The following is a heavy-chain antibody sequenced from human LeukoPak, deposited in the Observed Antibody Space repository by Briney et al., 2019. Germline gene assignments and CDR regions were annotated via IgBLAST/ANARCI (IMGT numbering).Heavy chain of an antibody. CDR1: GYTFTSYG. CDR3: ARIAYYDFWGGSHAHFDY. V-gene: IGHV1-18*01. Sequence: GASVKVSCKASGYTFTSYGISWVRQAPGQGLEWMGWISAYNGNTNYAQKLQGSVTMTTDTSTSTAYMELRRLRADDTAVYYYARIAYYDFWGGSHAHFDYWGQGTLVTVSS. D-gene: IGHD3-3*01. CDR2: ISAYNGNT. J-gene: IGHJ4*02.